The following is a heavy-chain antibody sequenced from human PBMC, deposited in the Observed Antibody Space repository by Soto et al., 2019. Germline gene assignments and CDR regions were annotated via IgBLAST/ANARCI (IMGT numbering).Heavy chain of an antibody. CDR2: IYYSGST. CDR3: AHRPPERGLATFDP. CDR1: GGSISSYY. Sequence: PSETLSLTRTVSGGSISSYYRNWIRQPPGKGLEWIGYIYYSGSTNYNPSLKSRVTISVDTSKNQVVLTMTNMDPVDTATYCCAHRPPERGLATFDPWGQGTLVTVSS. J-gene: IGHJ5*02. V-gene: IGHV4-59*01. D-gene: IGHD1-1*01.